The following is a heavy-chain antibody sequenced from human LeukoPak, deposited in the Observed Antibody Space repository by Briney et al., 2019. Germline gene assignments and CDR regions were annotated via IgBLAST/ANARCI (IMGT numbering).Heavy chain of an antibody. Sequence: SDTLSLTCTVSGASIRSFEWSWIRQPPGKGLEWIGFIYNTGSTNYSPSLRSRVTISVDTSKNQFSLKLNSVTAADTAVYYCAREKWESGLRAFDFWGQGTKVTVSS. CDR2: IYNTGST. CDR1: GASIRSFE. V-gene: IGHV4-59*01. CDR3: AREKWESGLRAFDF. J-gene: IGHJ3*01. D-gene: IGHD1-26*01.